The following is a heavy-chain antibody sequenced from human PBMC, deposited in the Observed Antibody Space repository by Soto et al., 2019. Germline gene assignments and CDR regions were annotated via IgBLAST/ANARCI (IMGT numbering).Heavy chain of an antibody. CDR3: TDPIYGDSALGF. CDR1: GFTFSTYA. D-gene: IGHD4-17*01. V-gene: IGHV3-23*01. Sequence: EVQLLDSGGGLVQPGGSLRLSCAASGFTFSTYAMSWVRQAPGKGLEWVSGIGRNVGSTFYADSVKGRFTISRDNSKNTLYLQMNSLKVEDTAMYYCTDPIYGDSALGFWGQGTLVTVSS. J-gene: IGHJ4*02. CDR2: IGRNVGST.